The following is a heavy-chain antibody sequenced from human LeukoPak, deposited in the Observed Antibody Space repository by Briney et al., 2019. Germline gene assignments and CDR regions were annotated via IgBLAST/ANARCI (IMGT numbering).Heavy chain of an antibody. CDR2: INHSGST. D-gene: IGHD4-17*01. CDR1: GGSFSGYY. J-gene: IGHJ2*01. V-gene: IGHV4-34*01. CDR3: ARMGSTTVTAGWYFDL. Sequence: SETLSLTCAVYGGSFSGYYWSWIRQPPGTGLEWIGEINHSGSTNYNPSLKSRVTISVDTSKNQFSLKLSSVTAADTAVYYCARMGSTTVTAGWYFDLWGRGTLVTVSS.